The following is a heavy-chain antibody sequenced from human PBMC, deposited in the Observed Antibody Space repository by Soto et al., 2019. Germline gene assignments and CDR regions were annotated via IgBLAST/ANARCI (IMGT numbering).Heavy chain of an antibody. J-gene: IGHJ4*02. CDR2: INHSGST. D-gene: IGHD2-2*01. V-gene: IGHV4-34*01. Sequence: SETLSLTCAVYGGSFSGYYWSWIRQPPGKGLEWIGEINHSGSTNYNPSLKSRVTISVDTSKNQFSLKLSSVTAADTAVYYCARGPMRVRGVVVPAAMNYWGQGTLVTVSS. CDR1: GGSFSGYY. CDR3: ARGPMRVRGVVVPAAMNY.